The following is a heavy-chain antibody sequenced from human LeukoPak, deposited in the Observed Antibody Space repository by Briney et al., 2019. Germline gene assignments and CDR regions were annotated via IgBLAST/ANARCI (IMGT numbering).Heavy chain of an antibody. CDR1: GYSISSGYY. D-gene: IGHD2-2*01. J-gene: IGHJ4*02. CDR2: IYHSGST. CDR3: ARAGYCSSTSCYILFDY. Sequence: SETLSLTCTVSGYSISSGYYWGWIRQPPGKGLEWIGSIYHSGSTYYNPSLKSRVAISVDTSKNQFSLKLSSVTAADTAVYYCARAGYCSSTSCYILFDYWGQGTLVTVSS. V-gene: IGHV4-38-2*02.